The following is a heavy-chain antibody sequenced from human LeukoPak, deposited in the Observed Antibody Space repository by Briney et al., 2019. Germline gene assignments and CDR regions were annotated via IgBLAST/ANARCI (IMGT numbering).Heavy chain of an antibody. D-gene: IGHD6-13*01. V-gene: IGHV3-30-3*01. CDR2: ISYDGSNK. Sequence: WRALRLSCAASGFTLSSYAMHWGRPAPGKGAGGGAVISYDGSNKYYADSVKGRFTISRDNSKNTLYLQMNSLRAEDTAVYYCARGPGSSSYYFDYWGQGTLVTVSS. CDR1: GFTLSSYA. J-gene: IGHJ4*02. CDR3: ARGPGSSSYYFDY.